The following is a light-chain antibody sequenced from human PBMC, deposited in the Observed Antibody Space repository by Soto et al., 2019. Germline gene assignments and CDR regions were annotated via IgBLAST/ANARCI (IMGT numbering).Light chain of an antibody. CDR3: QQSYSTPLT. Sequence: DIQVTQSPSSLSASIGDRVIITCRASQPISTSLHWFQQKPGKAPRLLIYALSNLQSGVPSRFSGSGNGTEFTLISSSLQPEDVGNYFCQQSYSTPLTFGGGTKVQI. V-gene: IGKV1-39*01. J-gene: IGKJ4*01. CDR2: ALS. CDR1: QPISTS.